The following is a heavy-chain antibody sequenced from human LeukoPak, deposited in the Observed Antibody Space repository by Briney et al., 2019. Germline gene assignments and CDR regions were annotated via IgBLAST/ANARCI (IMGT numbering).Heavy chain of an antibody. V-gene: IGHV4-34*01. CDR2: INHSGST. CDR3: ARDNLDTAML. CDR1: GGSFSGYY. D-gene: IGHD5-18*01. J-gene: IGHJ2*01. Sequence: KPSETLSLTCAVYGGSFSGYYWSWIRQPPGKGLEWIGEINHSGSTNYNPSLKSRVTISVDTSKNQFSLKLSSVTAADTAVYYCARDNLDTAMLWGRGTLVTVSS.